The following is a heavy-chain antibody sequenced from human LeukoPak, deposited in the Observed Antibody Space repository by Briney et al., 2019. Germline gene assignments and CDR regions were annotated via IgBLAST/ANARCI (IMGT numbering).Heavy chain of an antibody. D-gene: IGHD3-3*01. Sequence: GGSLRLSGAASGFTFDDYAMHWVRQAPGKGLQWVSLITGDGGSTYYADSVKGRFTISRDNSKNSLYLQMNSLRTGDTALYYCAKGLHSHFGAYFDYWGQGTLVTVSS. CDR2: ITGDGGST. J-gene: IGHJ4*02. CDR3: AKGLHSHFGAYFDY. V-gene: IGHV3-43*02. CDR1: GFTFDDYA.